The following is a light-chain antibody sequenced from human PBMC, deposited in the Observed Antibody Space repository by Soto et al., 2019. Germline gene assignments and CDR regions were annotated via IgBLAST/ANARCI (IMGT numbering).Light chain of an antibody. Sequence: DIQMTQSPSSLSASVGDRVTITCRASQGISNYLVWYQQKLGKVPKLLIYAASTLQSGDPSRFSGSGSGTDFTLTISSLQPEDVATYYCQNYNGAPWTFGQGTKVEIK. CDR3: QNYNGAPWT. J-gene: IGKJ1*01. CDR2: AAS. V-gene: IGKV1-27*01. CDR1: QGISNY.